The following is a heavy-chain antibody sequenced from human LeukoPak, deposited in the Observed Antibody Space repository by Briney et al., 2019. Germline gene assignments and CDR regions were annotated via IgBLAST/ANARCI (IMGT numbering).Heavy chain of an antibody. Sequence: PGGSLRLSCAASGFTFSSYEMNWVRQAPGKGLEWVSYISSSGSTIYYADSAKGRFTISRDNAKNSLYLQMNSLRAEDTAVHYCARGGSIFDYWGQGTLVTVSS. J-gene: IGHJ4*02. CDR3: ARGGSIFDY. CDR1: GFTFSSYE. V-gene: IGHV3-48*03. CDR2: ISSSGSTI.